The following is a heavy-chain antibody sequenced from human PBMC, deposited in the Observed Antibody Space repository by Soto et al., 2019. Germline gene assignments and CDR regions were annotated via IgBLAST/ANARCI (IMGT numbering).Heavy chain of an antibody. CDR1: GGSISSYY. V-gene: IGHV4-39*01. J-gene: IGHJ5*02. Sequence: SETLSLTCTVSGGSISSYYWGWIRQPPGKGLEWIASIYYSGSTYYNPSLKSRVTIFVDTSKNQFSLKLSSVTAADTALYYCGRQVYCGWGSYYNFRCFSPWGEGTLVTVPS. CDR3: GRQVYCGWGSYYNFRCFSP. D-gene: IGHD3-10*01. CDR2: IYYSGST.